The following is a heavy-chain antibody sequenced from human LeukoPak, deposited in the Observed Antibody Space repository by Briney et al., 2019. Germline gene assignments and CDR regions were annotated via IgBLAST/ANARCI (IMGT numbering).Heavy chain of an antibody. Sequence: PGGSLRLSCAASGFTFDDYAMHWVRQAPGKGLEWVSGISWNSGSIGYADSVKGRFTISRDNAENSLYLQMNSLRAEDTAVYYCAKDSGWFGELFRDDAFDIWGQGTMVTVSS. CDR1: GFTFDDYA. J-gene: IGHJ3*02. CDR3: AKDSGWFGELFRDDAFDI. CDR2: ISWNSGSI. V-gene: IGHV3-9*01. D-gene: IGHD3-10*01.